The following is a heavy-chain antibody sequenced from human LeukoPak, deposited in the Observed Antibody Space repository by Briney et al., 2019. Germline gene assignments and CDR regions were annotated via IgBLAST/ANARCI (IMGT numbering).Heavy chain of an antibody. D-gene: IGHD1-26*01. V-gene: IGHV1-69*13. CDR2: IIPIFGTA. CDR3: ARHSGSYITCLDY. J-gene: IGHJ4*02. CDR1: GGTFSRHT. Sequence: GASVKVSCRASGGTFSRHTISWVRQAPGQGLEWMGGIIPIFGTANYAQKFQGRVTITSDESTSTAYMELSSLRSEDTAVYYCARHSGSYITCLDYWGQGTLVTVSS.